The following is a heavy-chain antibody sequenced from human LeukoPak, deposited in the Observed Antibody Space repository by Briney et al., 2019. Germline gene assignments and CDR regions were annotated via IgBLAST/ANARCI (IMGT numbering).Heavy chain of an antibody. J-gene: IGHJ5*02. CDR3: ARVPARPYCSSTSCYVIWFDP. V-gene: IGHV4-34*01. CDR2: INHSGST. Sequence: SETLSLTCAVYGGSFSGYYWSWIPKPPGKGLEWIGEINHSGSTNYNPSLRSRVTISVDTSKNQFSLKLSSVTAADTAVYYCARVPARPYCSSTSCYVIWFDPWGQGTLVTVSS. CDR1: GGSFSGYY. D-gene: IGHD2-2*01.